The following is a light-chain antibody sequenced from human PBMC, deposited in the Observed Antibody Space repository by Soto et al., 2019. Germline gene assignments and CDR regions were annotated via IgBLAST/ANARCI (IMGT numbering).Light chain of an antibody. CDR1: KIGSTS. CDR3: QVWNSSSDHPV. V-gene: IGLV3-21*02. J-gene: IGLJ3*02. CDR2: QDS. Sequence: SYELPQPPSVAVAPGQTARITCGGNKIGSTSVHWYQQKPGQAPVLVVYQDSDRPSGIPERFSGSNSGNTATLTISRVEAGDEADYFCQVWNSSSDHPVFGGGTKLTVL.